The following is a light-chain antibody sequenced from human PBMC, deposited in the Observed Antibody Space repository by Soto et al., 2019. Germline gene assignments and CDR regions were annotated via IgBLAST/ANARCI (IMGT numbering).Light chain of an antibody. CDR2: DAS. V-gene: IGKV3-11*01. J-gene: IGKJ5*01. CDR3: QQRSSWPPIT. Sequence: EILLTQSPGTLSLSPGERATLSCRASQSVSTSLAWYQQKPGQAPRLLIYDASNRATGIPARFSGSGSGTDFTLTISSLEPEDFAVYYCQQRSSWPPITFGQGTRLEI. CDR1: QSVSTS.